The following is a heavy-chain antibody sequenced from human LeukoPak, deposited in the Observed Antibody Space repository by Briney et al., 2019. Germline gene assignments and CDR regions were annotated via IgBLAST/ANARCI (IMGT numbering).Heavy chain of an antibody. CDR1: GFSFNSFA. Sequence: GGSLRVSCAASGFSFNSFAMNWVRQAPGRGLEWVSSISGSDGSSHYADFVKGRFTISRDNSKNTLHLQMSSLRAEDTAVYYCAKSLGVGGYTRYKGFDQWGQGTLVTVSS. D-gene: IGHD3-16*02. V-gene: IGHV3-23*01. CDR3: AKSLGVGGYTRYKGFDQ. CDR2: ISGSDGSS. J-gene: IGHJ4*02.